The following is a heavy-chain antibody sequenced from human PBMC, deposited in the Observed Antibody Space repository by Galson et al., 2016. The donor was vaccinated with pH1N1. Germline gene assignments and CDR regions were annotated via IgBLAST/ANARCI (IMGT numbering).Heavy chain of an antibody. D-gene: IGHD2/OR15-2a*01. Sequence: SVKVSCKASGYPFSDYYLHWVRQAPGHGLEWMGWINPRSSATVYAQRFKGRVTMMTDMSTNTAYMELSGLTSDDTAIYYCTRWTTSGNGDFFLFAHWGQGTLVTVSS. CDR1: GYPFSDYY. V-gene: IGHV1-2*02. CDR3: TRWTTSGNGDFFLFAH. J-gene: IGHJ4*02. CDR2: INPRSSAT.